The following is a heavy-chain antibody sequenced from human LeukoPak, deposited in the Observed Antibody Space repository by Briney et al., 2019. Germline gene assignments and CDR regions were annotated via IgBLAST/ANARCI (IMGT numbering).Heavy chain of an antibody. D-gene: IGHD1-26*01. CDR2: IQQDGSVQ. J-gene: IGHJ5*02. Sequence: GGSLRLSCAASRFTFSTYWMGWVRQAPGKGLEWVATIQQDGSVQHYLDSVKGRFTISRDNGKNSLYLQMNTLSAEDTAVYYCAGARGWEFTSWGQGTLVTVSS. V-gene: IGHV3-7*01. CDR3: AGARGWEFTS. CDR1: RFTFSTYW.